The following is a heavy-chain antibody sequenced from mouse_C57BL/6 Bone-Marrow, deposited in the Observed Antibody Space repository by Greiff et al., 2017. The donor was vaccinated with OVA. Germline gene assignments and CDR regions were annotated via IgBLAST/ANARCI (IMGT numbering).Heavy chain of an antibody. CDR3: ARQGYGSSYTFAY. V-gene: IGHV1-53*01. CDR2: INPSNGGT. CDR1: GYTFTSYW. J-gene: IGHJ3*01. Sequence: VQLQQPGTELVKPGASVKLSCKASGYTFTSYWMHWVKQRPGQGLEWIGNINPSNGGTNYNEKFKSKATLTVDESSSTAYMQLSSLTSEDSAVYYCARQGYGSSYTFAYWGQGTLVTVSA. D-gene: IGHD1-1*01.